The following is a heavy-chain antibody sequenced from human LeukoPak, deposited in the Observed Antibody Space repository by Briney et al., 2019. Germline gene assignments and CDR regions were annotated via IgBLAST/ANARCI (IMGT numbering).Heavy chain of an antibody. V-gene: IGHV1-24*01. CDR3: ATVFAQIVLTSFDC. CDR2: FDPEDGET. Sequence: ASVKVSCKVSGYTLTELSMHWVRQAPGKGLEWMGGFDPEDGETIYAQKFQGRVTMTEDTSTDTAYMELSSLRSEDTAVYYCATVFAQIVLTSFDCWGQGTLVTVSS. J-gene: IGHJ4*02. D-gene: IGHD1-26*01. CDR1: GYTLTELS.